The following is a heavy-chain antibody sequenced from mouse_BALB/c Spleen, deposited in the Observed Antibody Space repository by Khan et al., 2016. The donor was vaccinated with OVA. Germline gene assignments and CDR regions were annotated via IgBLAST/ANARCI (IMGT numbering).Heavy chain of an antibody. CDR2: IWADGST. Sequence: QVQLKESGPGLVAPSQTLSITCTVSGFSLTNYGVHWVRQPPGKGLEWLGVIWADGSTNHNSALMSRLSISQDDSKSQVFFTMNSLQTDDTAIYYCARAFYYGAWFAYWGQGTLVTVSA. CDR1: GFSLTNYG. V-gene: IGHV2-9*02. J-gene: IGHJ3*01. CDR3: ARAFYYGAWFAY. D-gene: IGHD1-1*01.